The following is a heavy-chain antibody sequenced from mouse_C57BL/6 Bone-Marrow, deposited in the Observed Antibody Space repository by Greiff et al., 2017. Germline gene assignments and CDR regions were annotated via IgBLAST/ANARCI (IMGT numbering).Heavy chain of an antibody. D-gene: IGHD2-2*01. V-gene: IGHV1-69*01. CDR1: GYTFTGYW. J-gene: IGHJ3*01. Sequence: QVQLQQPGAELVMPGASVKLSCKASGYTFTGYWLHWVKQRPGQGLEWIGEIDPSDSYTNYNHKFTGKSTLTVDKSSSTAYMQLSSLTSEDSAVYYCARDGYDGAWFAYWGQGTLVTVSA. CDR3: ARDGYDGAWFAY. CDR2: IDPSDSYT.